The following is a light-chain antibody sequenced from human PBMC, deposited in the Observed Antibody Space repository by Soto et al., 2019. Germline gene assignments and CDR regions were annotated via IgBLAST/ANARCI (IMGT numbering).Light chain of an antibody. V-gene: IGKV3-11*01. CDR1: QSISTY. Sequence: EILFTQSPATLSLSPGERGTLSCWASQSISTYLAWYQQKPGQAPRLLIYDASNRDTGIPARFSASGSGTDFTLTISSLEPEDFAVYYCQQRTDWLLTFGGGTKVDIK. J-gene: IGKJ4*01. CDR3: QQRTDWLLT. CDR2: DAS.